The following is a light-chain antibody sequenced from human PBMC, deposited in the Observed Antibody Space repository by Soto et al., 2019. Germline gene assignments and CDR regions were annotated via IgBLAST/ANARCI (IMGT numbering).Light chain of an antibody. Sequence: QSVLTQPPSASGSLGQSVTISCTGTSSDVGGYNYVSWYQQHPGKAPKLMIYAVSKRSSEVPDRFSGSKSGNTASLTVSGLQAEDEADYYCSSYAGSSNVFGSGTKVTVL. J-gene: IGLJ1*01. CDR3: SSYAGSSNV. V-gene: IGLV2-8*01. CDR1: SSDVGGYNY. CDR2: AVS.